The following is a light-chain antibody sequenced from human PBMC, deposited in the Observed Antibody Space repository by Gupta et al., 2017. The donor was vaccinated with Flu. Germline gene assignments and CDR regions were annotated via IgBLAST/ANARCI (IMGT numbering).Light chain of an antibody. CDR1: ALPNKY. CDR3: YSPDR. J-gene: IGLJ2*01. Sequence: SSELPQPPSVSVSPGQTARITCSGDALPNKYAYWSQQKSGQAPVLVIYEASKRPPGIPERFSGSSSGTMATLTISGAQVEDEADYDCYSPDRVGGGTKLTVL. CDR2: EAS. V-gene: IGLV3-10*01.